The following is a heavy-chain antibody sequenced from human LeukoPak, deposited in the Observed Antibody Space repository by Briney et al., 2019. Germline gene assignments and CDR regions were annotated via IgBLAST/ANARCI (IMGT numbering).Heavy chain of an antibody. CDR1: GFTLSIYG. D-gene: IGHD3-22*01. CDR3: AKNYYDSSGYYFLYAFDI. J-gene: IGHJ3*02. Sequence: GGSLRLSCAASGFTLSIYGMHWVRQAPGKGLEWVAVIWYDGSNKYYADSVKGRFTISRDNSKNTLYLQMNSLRAEDTAVYYCAKNYYDSSGYYFLYAFDIWGQGTMVTVSS. V-gene: IGHV3-33*06. CDR2: IWYDGSNK.